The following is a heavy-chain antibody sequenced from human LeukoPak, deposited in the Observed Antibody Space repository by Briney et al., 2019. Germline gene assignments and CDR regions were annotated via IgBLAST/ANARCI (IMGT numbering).Heavy chain of an antibody. J-gene: IGHJ4*02. CDR1: VVPRSSYY. CDR2: IYISGST. V-gene: IGHV4-4*07. CDR3: ARNYDFWSGFGY. D-gene: IGHD3-3*01. Sequence: SGSLPFTAPVRVVPRSSYYWGWIRQPPGKGREWIGRIYISGSTNYNPSLKSRVTMSVDTSKNQFSLKLSSVTAADTAVYYCARNYDFWSGFGYWGQGTLVTVSS.